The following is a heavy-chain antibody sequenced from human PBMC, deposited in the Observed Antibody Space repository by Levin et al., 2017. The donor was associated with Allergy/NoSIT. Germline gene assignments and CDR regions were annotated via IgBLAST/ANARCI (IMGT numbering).Heavy chain of an antibody. J-gene: IGHJ4*02. Sequence: SETLSLTCTVSGGSISSSSYYWGWIRQPPGKGREWIGSIYYSGSTYYNPSLKSRVTISVDTSKNQFSLKLSSVTAADTAVYYCARVSSYFDYWGQGTLVTVSS. CDR2: IYYSGST. D-gene: IGHD1-14*01. CDR3: ARVSSYFDY. V-gene: IGHV4-39*01. CDR1: GGSISSSSYY.